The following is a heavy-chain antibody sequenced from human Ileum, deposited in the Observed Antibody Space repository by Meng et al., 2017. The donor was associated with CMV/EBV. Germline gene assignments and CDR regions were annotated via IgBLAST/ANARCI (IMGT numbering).Heavy chain of an antibody. Sequence: GSLRLSCTVSGGSISSSNYYLVWIRQPPGKGLEWIWSIFYTGSTYHNPSLKSRVTISVDTSKNQFSLKLSSVTTADTAVYYCARVTMVVTSTAFDYWGQGTLVTVSS. D-gene: IGHD4-23*01. CDR3: ARVTMVVTSTAFDY. CDR1: GGSISSSNYY. J-gene: IGHJ4*02. CDR2: IFYTGST. V-gene: IGHV4-39*07.